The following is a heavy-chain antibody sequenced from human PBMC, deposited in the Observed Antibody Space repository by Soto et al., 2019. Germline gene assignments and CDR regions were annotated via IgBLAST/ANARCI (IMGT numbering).Heavy chain of an antibody. V-gene: IGHV1-2*02. CDR1: GYTFTGYY. J-gene: IGHJ3*02. CDR3: ARVDDSSGYHAGDAFDI. CDR2: INPNSGGT. Sequence: QVQLVQSGAEVKKPGASVKVSYKASGYTFTGYYMHWVRQAPGQGLEWMGWINPNSGGTNYAQKFQGRVTMTRDTSISTAYMELSRLRSDDTAVYYCARVDDSSGYHAGDAFDIWGQGTMVTVSS. D-gene: IGHD3-22*01.